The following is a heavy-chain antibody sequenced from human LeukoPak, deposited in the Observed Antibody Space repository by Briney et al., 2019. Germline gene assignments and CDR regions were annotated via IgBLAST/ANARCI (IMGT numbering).Heavy chain of an antibody. CDR2: IYYSGST. V-gene: IGHV4-39*01. J-gene: IGHJ4*02. CDR1: GGSISSSSYY. D-gene: IGHD6-13*01. Sequence: SETLSLTCTVSGGSISSSSYYWGWIRQPPGKGLEWIGSIYYSGSTYYNPSLKSRVTISVDTSKNQFSLKLSSVTAADTAVYYCARRGRGIAAAGTIYFDYWGQGTLVTVSS. CDR3: ARRGRGIAAAGTIYFDY.